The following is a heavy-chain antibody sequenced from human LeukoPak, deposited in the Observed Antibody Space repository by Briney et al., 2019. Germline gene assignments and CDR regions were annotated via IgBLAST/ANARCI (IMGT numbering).Heavy chain of an antibody. CDR3: ARRDITTGFLDAMDV. V-gene: IGHV5-10-1*01. J-gene: IGHJ6*02. CDR1: GFSFTSYW. Sequence: GESLRISCKASGFSFTSYWITWVRQMPGKGLEWMGRIDLSDSYTNYSPSFQGHVTISADRSISTAYLQWSSLKDSDTAMYYCARRDITTGFLDAMDVWGQGTTVTVSS. D-gene: IGHD5-12*01. CDR2: IDLSDSYT.